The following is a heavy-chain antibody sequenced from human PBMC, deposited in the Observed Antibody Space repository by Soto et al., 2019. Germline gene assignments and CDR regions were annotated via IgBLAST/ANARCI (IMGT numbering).Heavy chain of an antibody. D-gene: IGHD6-19*01. V-gene: IGHV4-59*08. CDR2: IYYSGST. Sequence: SETLSLTCTVSGGSISSYYWSWIRQPPGKGLEWIGYIYYSGSTNYNPSLKSRVTISVDTSKNQFSLKLSSVTAADTAVYYCARRAVAVRFDPWGEGTLVTVSS. CDR1: GGSISSYY. CDR3: ARRAVAVRFDP. J-gene: IGHJ5*02.